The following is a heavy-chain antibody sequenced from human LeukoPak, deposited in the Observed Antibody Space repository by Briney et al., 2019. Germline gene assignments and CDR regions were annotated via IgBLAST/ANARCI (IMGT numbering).Heavy chain of an antibody. CDR3: ARDPPDSSGYFTGLDY. V-gene: IGHV3-21*01. CDR2: ISSSSSYI. CDR1: GFTFSSYS. D-gene: IGHD3-22*01. J-gene: IGHJ4*02. Sequence: RPGGSLRLSCAASGFTFSSYSMNWVRQAPGKGLEWVSSISSSSSYIYYADSVKGRFTISRDNAKNSLYLQINSLRAEDTAVYYCARDPPDSSGYFTGLDYWGQGTLVTVSS.